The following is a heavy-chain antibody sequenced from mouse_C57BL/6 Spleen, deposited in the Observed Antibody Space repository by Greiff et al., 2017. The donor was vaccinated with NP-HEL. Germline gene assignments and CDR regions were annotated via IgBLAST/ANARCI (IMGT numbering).Heavy chain of an antibody. J-gene: IGHJ4*01. CDR3: ARSRDRAMDY. Sequence: QVQLQQPGAELVKPGASVKLSCKASGYTFTSYWMHWVKQRPGQGLEWIGMIHPNGGSTNYNEKFKSKATLTVDKSSSTAYMQLSSLTSEDSAVYYCARSRDRAMDYWGQGTSVTVSS. V-gene: IGHV1-64*01. CDR1: GYTFTSYW. CDR2: IHPNGGST. D-gene: IGHD3-3*01.